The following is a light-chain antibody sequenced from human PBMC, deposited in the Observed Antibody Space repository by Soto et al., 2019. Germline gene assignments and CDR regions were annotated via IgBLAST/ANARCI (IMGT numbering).Light chain of an antibody. CDR2: EVS. CDR3: SSYSRSSTLI. V-gene: IGLV2-14*01. Sequence: QSALTQPASVSGSPGQSITISCTGTSSDVGGYNTVSWYQQHPGKAPKLMIYEVSNRPSGVSDRFSGSKSGNTASLTISGLQAEDEADYYCSSYSRSSTLIIGGGRRLTVL. J-gene: IGLJ2*01. CDR1: SSDVGGYNT.